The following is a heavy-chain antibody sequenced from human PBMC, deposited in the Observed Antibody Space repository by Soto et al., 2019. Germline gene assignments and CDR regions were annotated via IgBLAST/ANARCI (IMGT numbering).Heavy chain of an antibody. CDR1: GYTFTSYY. D-gene: IGHD1-7*01. CDR3: ARDPRITGTTRNIYY. J-gene: IGHJ4*02. CDR2: TKPSGGST. Sequence: QVQLVQSGAEVKKPGASVKVSCKASGYTFTSYYMHWVRQAPGQGLEWMGITKPSGGSTSYAQKFQDRVTMTRYTSTSTVYIELSSLRSEDTAEYYCARDPRITGTTRNIYYCGQGTQVTVS. V-gene: IGHV1-46*01.